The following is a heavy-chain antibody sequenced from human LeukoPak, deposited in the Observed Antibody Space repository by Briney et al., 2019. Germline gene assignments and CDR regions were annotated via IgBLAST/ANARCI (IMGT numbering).Heavy chain of an antibody. CDR3: ASYGSGSYSPGMDV. D-gene: IGHD3-10*01. V-gene: IGHV3-11*01. CDR2: ISGSGSVI. J-gene: IGHJ6*02. Sequence: PGGSLRLSCVASGFTFNNYAMCWVRQAPGKGLETVAYISGSGSVIVYADSVKGRFTISRDNAQNSLYLQMNSLRSEDTAVYYCASYGSGSYSPGMDVWGQGTTVTVSS. CDR1: GFTFNNYA.